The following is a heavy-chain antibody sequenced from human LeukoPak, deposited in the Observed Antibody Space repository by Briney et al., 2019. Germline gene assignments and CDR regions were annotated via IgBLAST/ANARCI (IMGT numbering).Heavy chain of an antibody. V-gene: IGHV1-69*06. CDR3: ARTRGGDYVLDY. Sequence: ASVKVSCKASGGTFSSYAISWVRQAPGQGLEWMGGIIPIFGTANYAQKFQGRVTITADKSTSTAYMELSSLRSEDTAVYYCARTRGGDYVLDYWGQGTLVTVSS. J-gene: IGHJ4*02. D-gene: IGHD4-17*01. CDR2: IIPIFGTA. CDR1: GGTFSSYA.